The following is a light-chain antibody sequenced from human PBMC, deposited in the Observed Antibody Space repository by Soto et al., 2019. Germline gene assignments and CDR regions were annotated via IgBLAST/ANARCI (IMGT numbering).Light chain of an antibody. CDR1: SSDVGGYNY. CDR3: CSYTGSSTPVV. CDR2: DVS. J-gene: IGLJ2*01. V-gene: IGLV2-14*03. Sequence: QSVLTQPASVSGSPGQSITISCTGTSSDVGGYNYVSWYQQHPGKAPKLMIYDVSNRPSGVSNRFSGSKSGNTASLTISGLQAEDEADYYCCSYTGSSTPVVFGGGTEVTVL.